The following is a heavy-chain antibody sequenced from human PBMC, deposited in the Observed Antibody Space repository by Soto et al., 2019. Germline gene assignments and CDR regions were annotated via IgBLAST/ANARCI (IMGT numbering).Heavy chain of an antibody. J-gene: IGHJ6*02. CDR1: GFTFSGDA. V-gene: IGHV3-23*01. CDR3: AKSPDFYYDGMDV. CDR2: ISGSGANT. Sequence: EVQLLESGGGSVQPGGSQRLSCAASGFTFSGDAMTWVLQAPGKGLEWVSSISGSGANTYYADSVKGRFTISRDNSKNTLSLQMTSLRADDTAVYYCAKSPDFYYDGMDVWGQGTTVTVSS.